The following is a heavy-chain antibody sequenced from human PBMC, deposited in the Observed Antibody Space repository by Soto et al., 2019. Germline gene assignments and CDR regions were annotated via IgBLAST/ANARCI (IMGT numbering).Heavy chain of an antibody. V-gene: IGHV3-23*01. J-gene: IGHJ4*02. CDR2: ISGSGGST. CDR1: GFTFSSYA. D-gene: IGHD5-18*01. CDR3: AKDGGYSYGPFGY. Sequence: EVQLLESGGGLAQPGGSLRLSCAASGFTFSSYAMSWVRQAPGKGLEWVSAISGSGGSTYYADSVKGRFTISRDNAKNTLYLQMNSLRAEDTAVYCCAKDGGYSYGPFGYWGQGTLVTASS.